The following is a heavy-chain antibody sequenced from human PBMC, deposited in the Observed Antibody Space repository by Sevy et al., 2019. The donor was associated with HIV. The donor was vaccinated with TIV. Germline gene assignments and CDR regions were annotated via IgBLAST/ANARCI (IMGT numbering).Heavy chain of an antibody. Sequence: GGSLRLSCAASGFTFHTYWMQWVRQAPGKGLEWVANIRQDGNEIYYADSVKGRFTISRDNAMQSLYLEMNNLRVEDSGIYCARRYFDVWGQGTLVTVSS. CDR1: GFTFHTYW. V-gene: IGHV3-7*01. J-gene: IGHJ4*02. CDR3: ARRYFDV. CDR2: IRQDGNEI. D-gene: IGHD3-16*02.